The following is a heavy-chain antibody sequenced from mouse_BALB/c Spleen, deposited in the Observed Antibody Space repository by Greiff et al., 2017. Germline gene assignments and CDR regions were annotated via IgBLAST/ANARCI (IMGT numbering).Heavy chain of an antibody. CDR3: ASFHY. J-gene: IGHJ2*01. CDR2: INPSNGRT. V-gene: IGHV1S81*02. CDR1: GYTFTSYY. Sequence: VQLQQSGAELVKPGASVKLSCKASGYTFTSYYMYWVKQRPGQGLEWIGEINPSNGRTNYNEKFKSKATLTVDKSSSTAYMQLSSLTSEDSAVYYCASFHYWGQGTTLTVSS.